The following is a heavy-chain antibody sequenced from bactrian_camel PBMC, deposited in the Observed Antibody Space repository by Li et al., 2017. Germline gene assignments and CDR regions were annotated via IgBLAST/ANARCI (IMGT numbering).Heavy chain of an antibody. CDR1: GLTFSSHA. Sequence: VQLVESGGGSVQPGGSLRLSCAASGLTFSSHAMSWVRKAPGKGLDWVARINDDGSNIGYSDSVKGRFTISRDNAKNTVYLQMNSLKSEDTAVYYCAASIFPGGQCGPGTQVTVS. J-gene: IGHJ4*01. D-gene: IGHD3*01. CDR2: INDDGSNI. V-gene: IGHV3-2*01.